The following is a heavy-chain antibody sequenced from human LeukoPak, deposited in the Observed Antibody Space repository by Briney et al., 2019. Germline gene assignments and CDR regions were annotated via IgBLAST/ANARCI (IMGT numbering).Heavy chain of an antibody. V-gene: IGHV3-30*02. Sequence: GGSLRLSCAASGFTFSSYGMHWVRQAPGKGLEWVAFIRYDGSNKYYADSVKGRFTISRDNSKNTLYLQMNSLRAEDTAVYYCAKARGILLWFGELSPITDYWGQGTLVTASS. D-gene: IGHD3-10*01. CDR1: GFTFSSYG. CDR3: AKARGILLWFGELSPITDY. CDR2: IRYDGSNK. J-gene: IGHJ4*02.